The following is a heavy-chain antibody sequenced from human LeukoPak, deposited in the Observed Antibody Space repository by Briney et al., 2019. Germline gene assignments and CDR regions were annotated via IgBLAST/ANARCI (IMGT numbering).Heavy chain of an antibody. Sequence: GGSLRLSCAASGFTFSTYSMSWVRQAPGKGLDWVASINQDGSAEYYVDSVRGRFTISRDNAKNSLYLQVNSLRVDDTAVYYCVRLFGGVTTFDYWGQGTLVTVSS. CDR3: VRLFGGVTTFDY. D-gene: IGHD4-17*01. CDR1: GFTFSTYS. J-gene: IGHJ4*02. CDR2: INQDGSAE. V-gene: IGHV3-7*01.